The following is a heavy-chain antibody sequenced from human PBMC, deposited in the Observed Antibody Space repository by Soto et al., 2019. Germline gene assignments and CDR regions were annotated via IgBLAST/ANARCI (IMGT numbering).Heavy chain of an antibody. CDR1: GVTFISYE. D-gene: IGHD2-8*02. Sequence: PGGSLRLSCAASGVTFISYERNWGRQPPGEGLEWGSCIGGSGSAIYYAESVKGRFTITRDSSQNTVYLQMNSLTAEDTAIYYCAKATATGGGAFDICGQGTMVTVSS. CDR3: AKATATGGGAFDI. J-gene: IGHJ3*02. V-gene: IGHV3-48*03. CDR2: IGGSGSAI.